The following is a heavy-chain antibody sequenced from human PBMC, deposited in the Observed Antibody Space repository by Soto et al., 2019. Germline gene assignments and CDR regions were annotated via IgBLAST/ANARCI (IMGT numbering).Heavy chain of an antibody. Sequence: QVTLKESGPVLVKPTETLTLTCTVSGFSLSNARMGVSWIRQPPGKALEWLAHIFSNDEKSYSTSLKSRLTIAKDTSKRQVVLTMTNMDPVDTATYYCARIEGPYYDEPWYFDYWGQGTLVTVSS. CDR3: ARIEGPYYDEPWYFDY. V-gene: IGHV2-26*01. D-gene: IGHD3-22*01. CDR1: GFSLSNARMG. CDR2: IFSNDEK. J-gene: IGHJ4*02.